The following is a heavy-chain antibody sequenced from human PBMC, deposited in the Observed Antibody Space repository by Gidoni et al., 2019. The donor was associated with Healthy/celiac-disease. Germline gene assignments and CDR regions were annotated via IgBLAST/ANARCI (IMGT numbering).Heavy chain of an antibody. CDR3: ARGTFGDIVVVPAAIRPYYFDY. CDR2: ISSSGSTI. Sequence: QVQLVESGGGLVKPGGSLRLSCAASGFTFSDYYMSWIRQAPGKGLEWVSYISSSGSTIYYADSVKGRFTISRDNAKNSLYLQMNSLRAEDTAVYYCARGTFGDIVVVPAAIRPYYFDYWGQGTLVTVSS. CDR1: GFTFSDYY. J-gene: IGHJ4*02. V-gene: IGHV3-11*01. D-gene: IGHD2-2*01.